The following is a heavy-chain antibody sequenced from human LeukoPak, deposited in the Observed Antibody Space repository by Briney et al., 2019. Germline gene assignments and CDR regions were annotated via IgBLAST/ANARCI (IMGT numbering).Heavy chain of an antibody. CDR3: ARDSSGTSLAIDY. CDR1: GGSISSGGYY. V-gene: IGHV4-30-2*01. J-gene: IGHJ4*02. CDR2: IYHSGST. D-gene: IGHD2-2*01. Sequence: PSQTLSLTCTVSGGSISSGGYYWSWIRQPPGKGLEWIGYIYHSGSTYYNPSLKSRVTISVDRSKNQFSLKLSSVTAADTAVYYCARDSSGTSLAIDYWGQGTLVTVSS.